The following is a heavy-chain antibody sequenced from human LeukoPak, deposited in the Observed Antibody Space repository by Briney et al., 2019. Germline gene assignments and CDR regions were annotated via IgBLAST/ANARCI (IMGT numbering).Heavy chain of an antibody. CDR3: ARDRRPHWRVVMAEYYFDY. J-gene: IGHJ4*02. CDR2: INPNSGGT. Sequence: ASVKVSCKASGYTFTGYYIHWVREAPGQGLEWMGWINPNSGGTNYAQKLQDRVTMTTDTSTSTAYMALRSLRSDDTAVYYCARDRRPHWRVVMAEYYFDYWGQGTLVTVSS. V-gene: IGHV1-2*02. D-gene: IGHD2-21*01. CDR1: GYTFTGYY.